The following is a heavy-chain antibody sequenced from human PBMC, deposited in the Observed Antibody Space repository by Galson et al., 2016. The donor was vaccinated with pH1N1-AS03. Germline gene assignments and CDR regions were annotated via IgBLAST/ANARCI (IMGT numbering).Heavy chain of an antibody. J-gene: IGHJ2*01. V-gene: IGHV4-39*07. Sequence: SETLSLTCPVSGGSIRNTFYFWGWVRQPPGRGLEWIGSIFYTGSAYYNPSLESRVTISIDTSRNPFSLNLASVTAADTAVYYCARTAVSMPGTSEWYFDLWGRGSLVTVSS. D-gene: IGHD1-26*01. CDR2: IFYTGSA. CDR3: ARTAVSMPGTSEWYFDL. CDR1: GGSIRNTFYF.